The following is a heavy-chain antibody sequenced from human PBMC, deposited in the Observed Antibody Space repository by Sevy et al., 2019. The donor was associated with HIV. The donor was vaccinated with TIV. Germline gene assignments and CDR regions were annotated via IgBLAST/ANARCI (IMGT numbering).Heavy chain of an antibody. V-gene: IGHV5-51*01. CDR3: ASHGTIGTTMDYFDY. Sequence: GESLKISCKGAGYSFTSYWIGWVRQMPGKGLEWMGIIHPGASDTRYSPAFQGQVTISADKSIRTAYLQWSSLKTSDTATYYCASHGTIGTTMDYFDYWGQGVLVTVSS. J-gene: IGHJ4*02. CDR2: IHPGASDT. D-gene: IGHD1-1*01. CDR1: GYSFTSYW.